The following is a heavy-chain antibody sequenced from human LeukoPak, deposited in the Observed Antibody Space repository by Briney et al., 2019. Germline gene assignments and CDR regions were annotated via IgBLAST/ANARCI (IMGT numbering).Heavy chain of an antibody. V-gene: IGHV3-21*01. CDR1: GFTFSSYS. CDR3: ASPAGYSYGFDY. Sequence: GSLRLSCAASGFTFSSYSMNLVRQAPGKGLEWVSSISSSSSYIYYADSVKGRFTISRDNAKNSLYLQMNSLRAEDTAVYYCASPAGYSYGFDYWGQGTLVTVSS. CDR2: ISSSSSYI. J-gene: IGHJ4*02. D-gene: IGHD5-18*01.